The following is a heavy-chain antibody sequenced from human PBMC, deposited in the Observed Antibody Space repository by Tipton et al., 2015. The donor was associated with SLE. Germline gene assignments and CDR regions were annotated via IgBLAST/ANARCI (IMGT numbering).Heavy chain of an antibody. Sequence: VQSAGSLRLSCAASGFTFVTYDMHWVRQAPGKGLEWISYISGTGNTIDYTDSVKGRFTTSRDNAKNSLFLQVNSLRAEASALYYCARGILTGGNRDYLASWGQGTQVTVSS. V-gene: IGHV3-48*03. CDR2: ISGTGNTI. CDR3: ARGILTGGNRDYLAS. J-gene: IGHJ4*02. D-gene: IGHD2/OR15-2a*01. CDR1: GFTFVTYD.